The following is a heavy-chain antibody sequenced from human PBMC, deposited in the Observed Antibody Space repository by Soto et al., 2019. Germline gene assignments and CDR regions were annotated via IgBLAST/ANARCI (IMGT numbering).Heavy chain of an antibody. J-gene: IGHJ4*02. CDR1: GGSFSGYY. D-gene: IGHD5-12*01. CDR2: INHSGST. CDR3: ANRAHGYYFDY. V-gene: IGHV4-34*01. Sequence: PSETLSLTCAVYGGSFSGYYWSWIRQPPGKGLEWIGEINHSGSTNYNPPLKSRVTISVDTSKNQFSLKLSSVTAADTAVYYCANRAHGYYFDYWGQGTLVTVSS.